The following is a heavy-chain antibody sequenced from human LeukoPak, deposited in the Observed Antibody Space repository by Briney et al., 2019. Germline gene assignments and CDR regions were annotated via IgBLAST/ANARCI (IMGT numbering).Heavy chain of an antibody. CDR1: GLSFSNYA. CDR2: ISYDGNTK. Sequence: GGSLRLSCAASGLSFSNYAMHRVRQAPGKGLDWVSVISYDGNTKYYADSVKGRFTISRDNSKNTLFLQMNSLRAEDTAVYYCASPGGYCSSATCYLFDYWGQGTLVTVSS. D-gene: IGHD2-2*01. V-gene: IGHV3-30-3*01. CDR3: ASPGGYCSSATCYLFDY. J-gene: IGHJ4*02.